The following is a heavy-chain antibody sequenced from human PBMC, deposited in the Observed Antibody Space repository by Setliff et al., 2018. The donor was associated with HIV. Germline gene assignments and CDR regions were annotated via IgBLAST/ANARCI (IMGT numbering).Heavy chain of an antibody. J-gene: IGHJ4*02. Sequence: SETLSLTCNVSGGSISSYYWNWIRQSPGKGLQWIGYMYYSGGTTYNPSLKSRVTISVDTSKNQFSLKLSSVTAADTAVYYCARSLGTIWGYDYWGQGTLVTVSS. D-gene: IGHD3-9*01. V-gene: IGHV4-59*12. CDR2: MYYSGGT. CDR1: GGSISSYY. CDR3: ARSLGTIWGYDY.